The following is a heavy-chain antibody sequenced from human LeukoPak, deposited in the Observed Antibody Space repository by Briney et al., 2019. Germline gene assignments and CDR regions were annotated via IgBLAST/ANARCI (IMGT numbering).Heavy chain of an antibody. CDR2: ISGSGNGT. Sequence: GGSLRLSCTASGFTFRTYAMNWVRQAPGKGLEWLSGISGSGNGTYYADSVKGRFTISRDNAKNSLYLQMNSLRAEDTAVYYCAKDSYCKGDFWGQGVLVTVSS. D-gene: IGHD2-21*01. CDR1: GFTFRTYA. V-gene: IGHV3-23*01. CDR3: AKDSYCKGDF. J-gene: IGHJ4*02.